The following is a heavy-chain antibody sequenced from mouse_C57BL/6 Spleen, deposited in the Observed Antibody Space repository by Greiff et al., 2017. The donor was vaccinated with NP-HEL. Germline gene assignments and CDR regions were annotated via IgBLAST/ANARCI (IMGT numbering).Heavy chain of an antibody. CDR1: GFTFSSYG. Sequence: EVKLQESGGDLVKPGGSLKLSCAASGFTFSSYGMSWVRQTPDKRLEWVATISSGGSYTYYPDSVKGRFTISRDNAKNTLYMQMSSLKSEDTAMYYCARQGYSNYPYYFGDWGQGTTLTVSS. V-gene: IGHV5-6*01. J-gene: IGHJ2*01. CDR3: ARQGYSNYPYYFGD. D-gene: IGHD2-5*01. CDR2: ISSGGSYT.